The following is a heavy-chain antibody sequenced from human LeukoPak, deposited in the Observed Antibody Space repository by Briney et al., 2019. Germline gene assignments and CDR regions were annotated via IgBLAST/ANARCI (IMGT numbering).Heavy chain of an antibody. CDR3: ARDPEQLVPFDY. CDR2: INPSGGST. D-gene: IGHD6-6*01. J-gene: IGHJ4*02. CDR1: GYTFTSYY. V-gene: IGHV1-46*01. Sequence: GAPVKVSCKASGYTFTSYYMHWVRQAPGQGLEWMGIINPSGGSTSYAQKFQGRVTMTRDMSTSTVYMELSSLRSEDTAVYYCARDPEQLVPFDYWGQGTLVTVSS.